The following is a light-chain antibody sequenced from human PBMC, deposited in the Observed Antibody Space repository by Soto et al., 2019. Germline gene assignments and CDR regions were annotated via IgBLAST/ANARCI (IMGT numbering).Light chain of an antibody. CDR2: DAS. J-gene: IGKJ2*01. Sequence: EFVLTQSPGTLSLSPGERATLSCRASQTVRNNYLAWYQQKPGQAPRLLIYDASSRATGIPDRFSGGGSGTDFTLTISRLEPEDFATYYCQQYNSYSPTFGQGTKLEIK. V-gene: IGKV3-20*01. CDR1: QTVRNNY. CDR3: QQYNSYSPT.